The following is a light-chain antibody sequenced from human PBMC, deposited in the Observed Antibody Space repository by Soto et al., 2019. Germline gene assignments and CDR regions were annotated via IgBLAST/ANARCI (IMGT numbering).Light chain of an antibody. Sequence: DIQMTQSPSSLSASVGDRVTITCRASQSISSYLNLYQQKPGKAPKLLIYAASSLQSRVPSRFSGSASATDFTLTISSLQPEDFATYYSQQSYSTPPTLGQGTKLEIK. CDR3: QQSYSTPPT. J-gene: IGKJ2*01. CDR1: QSISSY. CDR2: AAS. V-gene: IGKV1-39*01.